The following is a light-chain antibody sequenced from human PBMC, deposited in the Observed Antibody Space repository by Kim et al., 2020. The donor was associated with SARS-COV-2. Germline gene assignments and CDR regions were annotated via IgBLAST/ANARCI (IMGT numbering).Light chain of an antibody. V-gene: IGLV10-54*01. J-gene: IGLJ3*02. CDR3: SAWDSSLSARV. Sequence: RQTATLTCTGNSNNVGNQGAAWLQQHQGHPPKLLSYSNNNRPSGISERFSASRSGNTASLTITGLQPEDEADYYCSAWDSSLSARVFGGGTQLTIL. CDR2: SNN. CDR1: SNNVGNQG.